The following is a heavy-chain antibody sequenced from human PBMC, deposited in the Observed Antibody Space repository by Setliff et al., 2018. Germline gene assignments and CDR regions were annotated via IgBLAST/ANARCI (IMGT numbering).Heavy chain of an antibody. CDR1: GFTFSSFW. CDR2: INPGGSEK. V-gene: IGHV3-7*01. CDR3: AKDYSMAITVGYFQH. Sequence: QPGGSLRLSCAASGFTFSSFWMSWVRQSPGKGLEWVASINPGGSEKYYVDSVKGRFTISRDNSKNTLYLEMNSLRAEDTAVYYCAKDYSMAITVGYFQHWGHGTLVTVS. D-gene: IGHD1-20*01. J-gene: IGHJ1*01.